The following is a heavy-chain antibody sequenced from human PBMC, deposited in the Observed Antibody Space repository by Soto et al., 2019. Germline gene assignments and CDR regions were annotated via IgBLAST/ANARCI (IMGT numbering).Heavy chain of an antibody. J-gene: IGHJ4*02. CDR2: VYYSGTT. CDR3: ARAWYSGDYNLDF. D-gene: IGHD1-26*01. V-gene: IGHV4-31*03. Sequence: QVHLQESGPGLVKPSQTLSLTCTVSGDSIDSGAYYWTWIRQFPGKGLEWIGYVYYSGTTAYNPSLQSRLAISIDTSKSHFSLKLHSVTDADTAVYYCARAWYSGDYNLDFWGQGTLVTVSS. CDR1: GDSIDSGAYY.